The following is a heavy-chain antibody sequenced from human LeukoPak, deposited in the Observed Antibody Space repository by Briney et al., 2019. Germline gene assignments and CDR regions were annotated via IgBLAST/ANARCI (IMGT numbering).Heavy chain of an antibody. CDR2: ISSNGGST. D-gene: IGHD3-22*01. V-gene: IGHV3-64*01. J-gene: IGHJ4*02. CDR3: ARATMIVGGNFDY. Sequence: GGSLRLSCAASGFTFSSYAMHWVRQAPGKGLEYVSAISSNGGSTYYANSVKGRFTISRDNSKNTLYLQMGSLRAEDMAVYYCARATMIVGGNFDYWGQGTLVTVSS. CDR1: GFTFSSYA.